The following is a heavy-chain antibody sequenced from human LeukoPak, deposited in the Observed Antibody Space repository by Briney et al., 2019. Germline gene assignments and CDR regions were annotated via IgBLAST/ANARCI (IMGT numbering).Heavy chain of an antibody. V-gene: IGHV3-23*01. CDR3: AKDGGSSGYYVYPDAFDI. Sequence: GWSLRLSCAASGFTFSSYAMSWVRQAPGKGMEWVSAISGSGGSTYYADSVKGRFTISRDNSKNTLYLQMNSLRAEDTAVYYCAKDGGSSGYYVYPDAFDIWGQGTMVTVSS. D-gene: IGHD3-22*01. CDR1: GFTFSSYA. J-gene: IGHJ3*02. CDR2: ISGSGGST.